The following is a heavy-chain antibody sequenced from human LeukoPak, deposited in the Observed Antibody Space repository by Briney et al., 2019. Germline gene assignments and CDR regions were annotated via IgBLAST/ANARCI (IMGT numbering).Heavy chain of an antibody. Sequence: GGSLRLSCAASGFTFDDYGMNWVRQAPGKGLEWVSAISGSGGSTYYADSVKGRFTISRDNSKNTLYLQMNSLRAEDTAVYYCAKDIVVVVAAETFDYWGQGTLVTVSS. V-gene: IGHV3-23*01. CDR1: GFTFDDYG. CDR2: ISGSGGST. CDR3: AKDIVVVVAAETFDY. J-gene: IGHJ4*02. D-gene: IGHD2-15*01.